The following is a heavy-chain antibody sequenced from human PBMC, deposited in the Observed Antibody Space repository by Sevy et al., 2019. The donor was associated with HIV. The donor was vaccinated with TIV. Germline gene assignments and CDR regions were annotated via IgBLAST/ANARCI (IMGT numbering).Heavy chain of an antibody. D-gene: IGHD3-10*01. CDR3: AKKGSEITSAGSYFDY. Sequence: GGSLRLSCAASGFTFDDYTMHWVRQAPGKGLEWVSLISWDGDDKYYGDYVKGRFTISRDNSKNSLYLQMNSLRTEDTALYFCAKKGSEITSAGSYFDYWGQGALVTVSS. CDR1: GFTFDDYT. V-gene: IGHV3-43*01. J-gene: IGHJ4*02. CDR2: ISWDGDDK.